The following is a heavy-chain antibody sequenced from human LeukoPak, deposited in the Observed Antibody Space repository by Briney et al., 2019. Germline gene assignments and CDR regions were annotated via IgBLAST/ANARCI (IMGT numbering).Heavy chain of an antibody. Sequence: GGSLRLSCAASGFTFSRYEMNWVRQAPGKGLEWVSYISSSGSSIYYADSVKGRFTISRDNAKNLLFLQKNSLRAEDTAIYHCARSVFPLFDYWGQGSLVTVSS. CDR1: GFTFSRYE. D-gene: IGHD3-16*01. J-gene: IGHJ4*02. V-gene: IGHV3-48*03. CDR3: ARSVFPLFDY. CDR2: ISSSGSSI.